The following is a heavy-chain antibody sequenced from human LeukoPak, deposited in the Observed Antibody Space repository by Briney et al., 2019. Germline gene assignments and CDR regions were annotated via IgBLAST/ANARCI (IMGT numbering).Heavy chain of an antibody. Sequence: ASVKVSCKASGYTFTSYGINWVRQAPGQGLEWMGWISAYNGNTNYAQKLQGRVTMTTDTSTSTAYMELRSLRSDDTAVYYCARERETGAHLYYFDYWGQGTLVTVSS. J-gene: IGHJ4*02. CDR2: ISAYNGNT. CDR3: ARERETGAHLYYFDY. V-gene: IGHV1-18*01. CDR1: GYTFTSYG. D-gene: IGHD7-27*01.